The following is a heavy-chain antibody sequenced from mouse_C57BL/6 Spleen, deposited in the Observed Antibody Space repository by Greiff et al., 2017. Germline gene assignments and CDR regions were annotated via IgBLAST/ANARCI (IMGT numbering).Heavy chain of an antibody. CDR3: ARIRWDACYFAY. V-gene: IGHV1-61*01. CDR1: GYTFTSYW. D-gene: IGHD4-1*01. J-gene: IGHJ2*02. Sequence: VQLQQPGAELVRPGSSVKLSCKASGYTFTSYWMDWVKQRPGQGLEWIGNIYPSDSETHYNQKFKDKATLTVDKSSSPAHMQLSSLASEDSAVYYCARIRWDACYFAYWGQGTSLTVSS. CDR2: IYPSDSET.